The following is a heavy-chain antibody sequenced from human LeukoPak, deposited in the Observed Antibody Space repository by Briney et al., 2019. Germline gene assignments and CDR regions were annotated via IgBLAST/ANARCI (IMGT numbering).Heavy chain of an antibody. V-gene: IGHV1-8*01. J-gene: IGHJ4*02. CDR3: ARAGYSSSYLDY. CDR2: MNPNSGNT. CDR1: GYTFTSYD. Sequence: ASVTVSCTASGYTFTSYDINWVRQATGQGLEWMGWMNPNSGNTGYAQKFQGRVTMTRNTSISTAYMELSSLRSEDTAVYYCARAGYSSSYLDYWGQGTLVSVSS. D-gene: IGHD6-13*01.